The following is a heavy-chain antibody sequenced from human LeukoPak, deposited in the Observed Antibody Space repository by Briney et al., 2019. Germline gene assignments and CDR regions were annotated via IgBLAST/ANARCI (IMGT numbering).Heavy chain of an antibody. V-gene: IGHV3-9*01. D-gene: IGHD3-22*01. CDR3: AKGRWYYYDSSGYSRDNWFDP. J-gene: IGHJ5*02. Sequence: PGGSLRLSCAASGFTFDDYAMHWVRQAPGKGLEWVSGISWNSGSIGYADSVKGRFTISRDNAKNSLYLQMNSLRAEDTALYYCAKGRWYYYDSSGYSRDNWFDPWGQGTLVTVSS. CDR1: GFTFDDYA. CDR2: ISWNSGSI.